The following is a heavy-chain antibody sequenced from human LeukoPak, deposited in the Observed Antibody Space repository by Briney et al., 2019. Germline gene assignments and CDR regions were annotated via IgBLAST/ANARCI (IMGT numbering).Heavy chain of an antibody. D-gene: IGHD2-2*01. J-gene: IGHJ4*02. CDR2: ISGSSNTI. CDR3: AKEGVVVPGASQLELLLEGLEY. V-gene: IGHV3-48*01. CDR1: GFTFNSYN. Sequence: PGGSLRLSCAASGFTFNSYNMNWVRQAPGKGLEWVSYISGSSNTIYYADSVKGRFTISRDNSKNTLYLQMNNLRPEDTAVYYCAKEGVVVPGASQLELLLEGLEYWGQGTPVTVSS.